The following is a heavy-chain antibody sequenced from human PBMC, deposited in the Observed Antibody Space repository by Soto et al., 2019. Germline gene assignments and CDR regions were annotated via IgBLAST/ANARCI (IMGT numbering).Heavy chain of an antibody. J-gene: IGHJ5*02. V-gene: IGHV4-30-2*01. CDR3: TRGVLA. Sequence: QVQLQESGSRLVRPSQTLSLTCSVSRGSVSRGGYSWSWIRQAPGKGLEWIGFISPSGSPAYNPSLKSRVSRSVDTSNNQISLELSSVTAADTAVYYCTRGVLAWGPGTLVTVSS. D-gene: IGHD2-8*01. CDR1: RGSVSRGGYS. CDR2: ISPSGSP.